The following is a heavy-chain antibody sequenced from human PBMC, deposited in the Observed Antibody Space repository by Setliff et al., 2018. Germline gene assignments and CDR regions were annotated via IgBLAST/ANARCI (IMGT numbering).Heavy chain of an antibody. D-gene: IGHD3-16*01. J-gene: IGHJ4*02. CDR3: ARSRGTWGTSFGY. CDR2: IIPIFPSP. V-gene: IGHV1-69*13. Sequence: ASVKVSCKTSGDSFRRHAISWVRQAPGQGLEWMGGIIPIFPSPKYAQKFQGRVTITADESTSTAYMELSSLRFEDTAVYYCARSRGTWGTSFGYWGLGTLVTVS. CDR1: GDSFRRHA.